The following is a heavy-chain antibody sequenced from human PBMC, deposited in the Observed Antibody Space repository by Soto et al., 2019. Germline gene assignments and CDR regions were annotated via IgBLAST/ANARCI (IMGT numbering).Heavy chain of an antibody. J-gene: IGHJ6*02. Sequence: PGGSLRLSCAASGFTFSSYWMHWVRQAPGKGLVWVSRINSDGSSTSYADSVKGRFTISRDNAKNTLYLQMNSLRAEDTAVYYCARVRVITGTSFGMDVWGQGTTVTVSS. CDR2: INSDGSST. CDR1: GFTFSSYW. V-gene: IGHV3-74*01. D-gene: IGHD1-20*01. CDR3: ARVRVITGTSFGMDV.